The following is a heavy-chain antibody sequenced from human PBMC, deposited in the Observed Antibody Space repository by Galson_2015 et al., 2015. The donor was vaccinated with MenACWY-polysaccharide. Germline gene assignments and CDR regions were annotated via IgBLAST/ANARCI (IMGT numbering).Heavy chain of an antibody. Sequence: SLRLSCAASGFTFSGYWMSWVRQAPGRGLEGVANIKQDGIEKDYVDSVKGRSTISRENAKNTLYLQMNSVRVEVTAVYYCARILYYWGQGTLVTVSP. CDR1: GFTFSGYW. J-gene: IGHJ4*02. CDR3: ARILYY. CDR2: IKQDGIEK. V-gene: IGHV3-7*01.